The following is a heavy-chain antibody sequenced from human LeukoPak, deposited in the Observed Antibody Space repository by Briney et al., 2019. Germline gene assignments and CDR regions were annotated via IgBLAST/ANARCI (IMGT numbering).Heavy chain of an antibody. V-gene: IGHV3-30*18. Sequence: GGSLRLSCAASGFTFSNYDMHWVRQTPGKGLEWVAVMSFDGSNKTYADSVKGRFTISRDNSKNTLYLQMNSLRVEDTAMYYCAKVGGPAKCGGDCHYYYFDYWGQGSLVTVSS. D-gene: IGHD2-21*02. CDR3: AKVGGPAKCGGDCHYYYFDY. CDR2: MSFDGSNK. CDR1: GFTFSNYD. J-gene: IGHJ4*02.